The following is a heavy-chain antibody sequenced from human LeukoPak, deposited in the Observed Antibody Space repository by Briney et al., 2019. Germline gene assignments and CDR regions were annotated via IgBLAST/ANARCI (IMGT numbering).Heavy chain of an antibody. CDR3: AMKAVPRPRLYDAFDF. CDR2: ISSSSSYI. Sequence: AGGSLRLSCAASGFTFSSYSMNWVRQAPGKGLEWVSSISSSSSYIYYADSVKGRFTISRDNAKNSLYLQMNSLRADDTAVYYCAMKAVPRPRLYDAFDFWGQGTVVTVSS. J-gene: IGHJ3*01. V-gene: IGHV3-21*04. CDR1: GFTFSSYS. D-gene: IGHD2-2*02.